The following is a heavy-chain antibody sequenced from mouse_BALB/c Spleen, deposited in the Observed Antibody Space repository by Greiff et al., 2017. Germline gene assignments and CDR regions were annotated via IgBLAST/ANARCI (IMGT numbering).Heavy chain of an antibody. CDR1: GYTFSSYW. CDR3: ANGGNYAWFAY. Sequence: VQLVESGAELMKPGASVKISCKATGYTFSSYWIEWVKQRPGHGLEWIGEILPGSGSTNYNEKFKGKATFTADTSSNTAYMQLSSLTSEDSAVYYCANGGNYAWFAYWGQGTLVTVSA. CDR2: ILPGSGST. D-gene: IGHD2-1*01. V-gene: IGHV1-9*01. J-gene: IGHJ3*01.